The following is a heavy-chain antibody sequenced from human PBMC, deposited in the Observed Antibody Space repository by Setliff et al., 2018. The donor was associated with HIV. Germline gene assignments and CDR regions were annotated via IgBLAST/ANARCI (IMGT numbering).Heavy chain of an antibody. J-gene: IGHJ3*02. V-gene: IGHV1-58*01. D-gene: IGHD1-7*01. CDR2: IVVGSGNT. Sequence: AASVKVSCKASGFTFTNSAVQWVRQARGQRLEWIGWIVVGSGNTNYAQKFQERVTITRDMSTSRAYMELSGLRTEDTAVYYCAADPQTGTTSYDAFDIWGQGTVVTVSS. CDR1: GFTFTNSA. CDR3: AADPQTGTTSYDAFDI.